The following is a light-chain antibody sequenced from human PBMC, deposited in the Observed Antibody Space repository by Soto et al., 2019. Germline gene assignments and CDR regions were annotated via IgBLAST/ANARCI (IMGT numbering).Light chain of an antibody. V-gene: IGKV3-20*01. CDR3: QQFAISTK. CDR1: QTLRRTY. J-gene: IGKJ1*01. Sequence: EIVLMQSPVTLSLSPGEIATLSCRASQTLRRTYIAWYQQKPGQAPRLLIYGASSRATGIPDRFSGSGSGTDFTLTINSLQSEDFATYYCQQFAISTKFGQGTKVDIK. CDR2: GAS.